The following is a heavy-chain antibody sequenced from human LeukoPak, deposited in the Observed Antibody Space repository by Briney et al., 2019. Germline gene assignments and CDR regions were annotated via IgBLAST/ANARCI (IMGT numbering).Heavy chain of an antibody. V-gene: IGHV3-21*06. CDR2: ISSSTSYI. D-gene: IGHD3-22*01. Sequence: PGGSLRLSCAASGFKFNYYSFNWVRQAPGKGLEWVSFISSSTSYIYYADSVQGRFTISRDNAKNSLYLQMNSLRAEDTAVYYCARGPQFYDSSAPFDYWGQGILVTVSS. CDR3: ARGPQFYDSSAPFDY. J-gene: IGHJ4*01. CDR1: GFKFNYYS.